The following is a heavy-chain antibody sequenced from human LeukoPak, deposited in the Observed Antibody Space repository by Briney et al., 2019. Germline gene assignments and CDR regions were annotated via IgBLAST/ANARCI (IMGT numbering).Heavy chain of an antibody. CDR3: ARDPSPVSGSYYCDY. J-gene: IGHJ4*02. V-gene: IGHV3-48*03. CDR2: ISSSGSTI. CDR1: GFTFSSYE. Sequence: PGGSLRLSCAASGFTFSSYEMNWVRQAPGKGLEWVSYISSSGSTIYYADSVKGRFTISRDNAENSLYLQMNSLRAEDTAVYYCARDPSPVSGSYYCDYWGQGTLVTVSS. D-gene: IGHD1-26*01.